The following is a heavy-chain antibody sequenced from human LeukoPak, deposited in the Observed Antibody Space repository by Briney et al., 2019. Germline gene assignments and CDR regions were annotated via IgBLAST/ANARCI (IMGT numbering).Heavy chain of an antibody. V-gene: IGHV3-53*01. CDR1: GFTVSSNY. Sequence: GGSLRLSCAASGFTVSSNYMSWVRQAPGKGLEWVSVIYSGGSTNYADSVKGRFTISRDNSKNTLYLQMNSLRAEDTAVYYCARGLPPAVADPPLDYWGQGTLVTVSS. CDR3: ARGLPPAVADPPLDY. J-gene: IGHJ4*02. CDR2: IYSGGST. D-gene: IGHD6-19*01.